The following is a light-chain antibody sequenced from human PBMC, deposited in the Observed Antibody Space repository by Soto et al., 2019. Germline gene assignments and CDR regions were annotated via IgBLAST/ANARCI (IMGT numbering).Light chain of an antibody. J-gene: IGLJ3*02. CDR3: STYTSISTRV. CDR1: SSDVGSYNY. Sequence: QSALTQPASVSGSPGQSITISCTVTSSDVGSYNYVSWYQQHPGKAPKIMIYEVSNRPSGVSNRFSVSKSGNTASLTISGLQAEDEANYYCSTYTSISTRVFGGGTQLTVL. CDR2: EVS. V-gene: IGLV2-14*01.